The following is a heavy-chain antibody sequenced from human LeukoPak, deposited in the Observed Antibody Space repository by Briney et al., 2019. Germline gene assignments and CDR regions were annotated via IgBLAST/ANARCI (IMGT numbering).Heavy chain of an antibody. D-gene: IGHD2-8*01. CDR1: GFTFSSYS. CDR2: ISSSSSYI. Sequence: TGGSLRLSCAASGFTFSSYSMSWVRQAPGKGLEWVSSISSSSSYIYYADSVKGRFTISRDNAKNSLYLQMNSLRAEDTAVYYCAADCTNGVCPDYWGQGTLVTVSS. J-gene: IGHJ4*02. CDR3: AADCTNGVCPDY. V-gene: IGHV3-21*01.